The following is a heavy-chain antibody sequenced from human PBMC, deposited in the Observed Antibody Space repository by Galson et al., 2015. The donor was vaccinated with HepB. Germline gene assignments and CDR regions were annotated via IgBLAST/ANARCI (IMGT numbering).Heavy chain of an antibody. CDR1: GYSFTSYW. D-gene: IGHD3-3*01. Sequence: QSGAEVKKPGESLKISCKGSGYSFTSYWIGWVRQMPGKGLEWMGIIYPGDSDTRYSPSFQGQVTISADKSISTAYLQWSSLKASDTAMYYCARHLTPHYDFWSGYYHNWFGPWGQGTLVTVSS. CDR2: IYPGDSDT. CDR3: ARHLTPHYDFWSGYYHNWFGP. J-gene: IGHJ5*02. V-gene: IGHV5-51*01.